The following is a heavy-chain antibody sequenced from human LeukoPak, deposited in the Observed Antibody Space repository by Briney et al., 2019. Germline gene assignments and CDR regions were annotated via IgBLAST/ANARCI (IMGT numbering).Heavy chain of an antibody. CDR2: IYTSGST. Sequence: PSQTLSLTCTASGGSISSGSYYWSWIRQPAGKGLEWIGRIYTSGSTNYNPSLKSRVTISVDTSKNQFSLKLSSVTAADTAVYYCAGGGMEWLSLYYFDYWGQGTLVTVSS. D-gene: IGHD3-3*01. V-gene: IGHV4-61*02. CDR1: GGSISSGSYY. J-gene: IGHJ4*02. CDR3: AGGGMEWLSLYYFDY.